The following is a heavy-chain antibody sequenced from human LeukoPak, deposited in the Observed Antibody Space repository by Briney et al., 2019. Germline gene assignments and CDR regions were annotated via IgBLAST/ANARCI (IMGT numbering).Heavy chain of an antibody. Sequence: SVKVSCKASGGTFSSYAISWVRQAPGQGLEWMGGIIPIFGTANYAQKFQGRVTITADKSTSTAYMELSSLRSEDTAVYYCARDRADYDFWSGNRRDYYYYYMDVWGKGTTVTVSS. D-gene: IGHD3-3*01. CDR2: IIPIFGTA. CDR1: GGTFSSYA. CDR3: ARDRADYDFWSGNRRDYYYYYMDV. V-gene: IGHV1-69*06. J-gene: IGHJ6*03.